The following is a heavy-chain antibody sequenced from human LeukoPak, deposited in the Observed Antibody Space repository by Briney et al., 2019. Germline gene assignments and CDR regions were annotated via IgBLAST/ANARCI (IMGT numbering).Heavy chain of an antibody. CDR3: ARAGYNYGFFNLDY. Sequence: PSETLSLTCTVSGGSISGYYWSWLRQPPGKGLEGIGYIYYSGNTNYSPSLKSRVTISVDTSKNQFSLKLSSVTAADTALYYCARAGYNYGFFNLDYWGQGTLVTVSS. J-gene: IGHJ4*02. D-gene: IGHD5-18*01. V-gene: IGHV4-59*08. CDR1: GGSISGYY. CDR2: IYYSGNT.